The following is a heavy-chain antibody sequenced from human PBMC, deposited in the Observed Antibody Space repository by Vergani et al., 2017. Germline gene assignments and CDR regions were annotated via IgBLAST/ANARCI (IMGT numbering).Heavy chain of an antibody. V-gene: IGHV3-23*01. CDR3: AKARDPNCKGGNCYSYYYGLDL. CDR1: GFTFSNSA. D-gene: IGHD2-21*01. J-gene: IGHJ6*02. Sequence: EVHLLESGGGQVEAGGSLRLSCVASGFTFSNSAMTWVRLAPGKGLQWVSAISGSGGNTCYTDSVKGRFTISRDNSKDTLYLQMNRLRVEDTAIYYCAKARDPNCKGGNCYSYYYGLDLWGQGTTVTVSS. CDR2: ISGSGGNT.